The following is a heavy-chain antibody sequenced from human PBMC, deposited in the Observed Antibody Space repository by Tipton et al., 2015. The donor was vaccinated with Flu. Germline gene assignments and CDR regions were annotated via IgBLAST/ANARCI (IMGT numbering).Heavy chain of an antibody. CDR2: ISGYTGNA. CDR3: ARSLPQGTVAVVGADWFFDH. CDR1: GYTFTSYG. Sequence: QLVQSGAEVKKPGASVKVSCKASGYTFTSYGINWVRQAPGHGLEWMGWISGYTGNAKYAKKLQGRVTMTTDTSTNTAYMELRSLRSDDTAVYYCARSLPQGTVAVVGADWFFDHWGQGTLVPVSS. V-gene: IGHV1-18*01. J-gene: IGHJ4*02. D-gene: IGHD2-21*01.